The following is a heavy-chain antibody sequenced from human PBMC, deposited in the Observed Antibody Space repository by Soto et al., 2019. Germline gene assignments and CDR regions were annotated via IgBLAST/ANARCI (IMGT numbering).Heavy chain of an antibody. Sequence: QVQLVQSGAEVKKPGASVKVSCKASGYTFTSYAMHWVRQAPGQRLEWMGWINAGNGNTKYSQKFQGRVNIIRDXSTSTAYMELSSLRSEDTAVYYCARGLNGYLHYFDYWGQGTLVTVSS. CDR3: ARGLNGYLHYFDY. V-gene: IGHV1-3*01. D-gene: IGHD5-12*01. CDR1: GYTFTSYA. CDR2: INAGNGNT. J-gene: IGHJ4*02.